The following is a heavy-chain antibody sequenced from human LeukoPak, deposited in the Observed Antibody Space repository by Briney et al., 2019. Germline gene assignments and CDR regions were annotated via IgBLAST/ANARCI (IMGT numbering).Heavy chain of an antibody. CDR1: GFTFSSYA. D-gene: IGHD6-19*01. CDR2: ISYDGSNK. Sequence: GGSLRLSCAASGFTFSSYAMHWVRQAPGKGLEWVAVISYDGSNKYYADSVKGRFTISRGNSKNTLYLQMNSLRAEDTAVYYCAREGPASGYSSGWVDYWGQGTLVIVSS. J-gene: IGHJ4*02. V-gene: IGHV3-30-3*01. CDR3: AREGPASGYSSGWVDY.